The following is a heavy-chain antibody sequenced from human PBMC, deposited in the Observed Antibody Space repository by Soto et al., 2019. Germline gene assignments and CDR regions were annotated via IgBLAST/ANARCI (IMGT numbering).Heavy chain of an antibody. CDR2: ISGSGGST. D-gene: IGHD3-22*01. CDR3: AKPHDSSGYYYLMDAFDI. J-gene: IGHJ3*02. V-gene: IGHV3-23*01. CDR1: GFTFSSYA. Sequence: GGSLRLSCAASGFTFSSYAMSWVRQAPGKGLEWVSAISGSGGSTYYADSVKGRFTISRDNSKNTLYLQMNSLRAEDTAVYYCAKPHDSSGYYYLMDAFDIWGQGTMVTVSS.